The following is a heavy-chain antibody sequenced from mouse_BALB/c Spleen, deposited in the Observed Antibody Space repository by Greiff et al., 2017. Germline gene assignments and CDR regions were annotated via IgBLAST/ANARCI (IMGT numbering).Heavy chain of an antibody. CDR2: ISSGGSYT. CDR3: ARGESGAMDY. CDR1: GFTFSSYA. V-gene: IGHV5-9-4*01. Sequence: DVMLVESGGGLVKPGGSLKLSCAASGFTFSSYAMSWVRQSPEKRLEWVAEISSGGSYTYYPDTVTGRFTISRDNAKNTLYLEMSSLRSEDTAMYYCARGESGAMDYWGQGTSVTVSS. J-gene: IGHJ4*01. D-gene: IGHD3-1*01.